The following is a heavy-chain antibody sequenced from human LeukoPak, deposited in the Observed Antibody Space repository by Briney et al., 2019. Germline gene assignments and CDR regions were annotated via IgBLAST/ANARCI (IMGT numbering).Heavy chain of an antibody. Sequence: PSETLSLTCTVSGGSISSGGYYWSWIRQHPGTGLEWIGYIYYSGSTYYNPSLKSRVIISVDTSKNQFSLNLTSVTAADTAVYYCARGLSSSGWYAADYWGQGILVTVSS. V-gene: IGHV4-31*03. D-gene: IGHD6-19*01. CDR1: GGSISSGGYY. CDR3: ARGLSSSGWYAADY. J-gene: IGHJ4*02. CDR2: IYYSGST.